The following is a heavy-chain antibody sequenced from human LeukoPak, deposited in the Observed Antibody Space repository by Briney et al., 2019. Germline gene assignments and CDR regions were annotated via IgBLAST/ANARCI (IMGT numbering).Heavy chain of an antibody. D-gene: IGHD4-17*01. J-gene: IGHJ4*02. CDR3: AKDLYGDYESYYFDS. CDR1: GLTVSSNY. Sequence: QSGGSLRLSCAASGLTVSSNYMSWVRQAPGKGLEWLSVIYNGDMTYYADSVKGRFTISRDNSKNTLYLQMNSLRADDTAVYYCAKDLYGDYESYYFDSWGQGTLVTVSS. V-gene: IGHV3-66*01. CDR2: IYNGDMT.